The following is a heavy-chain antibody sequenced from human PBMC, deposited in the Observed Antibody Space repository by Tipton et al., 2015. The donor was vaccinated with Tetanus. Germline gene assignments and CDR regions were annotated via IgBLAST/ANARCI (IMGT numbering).Heavy chain of an antibody. CDR3: AKGFRGLAVAGTIGY. V-gene: IGHV3-30*18. Sequence: AASGFTFSSYGMHWVRQAPGKGLEWVAVISYDGSNKYYADSVKGRFTISRDNSKNTLYLQMNSLRAEGTAVYYCAKGFRGLAVAGTIGYWGQGTLVTVSS. CDR1: GFTFSSYG. J-gene: IGHJ4*02. CDR2: ISYDGSNK. D-gene: IGHD6-19*01.